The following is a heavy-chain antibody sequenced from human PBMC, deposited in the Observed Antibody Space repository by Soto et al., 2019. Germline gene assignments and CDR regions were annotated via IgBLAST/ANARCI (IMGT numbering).Heavy chain of an antibody. D-gene: IGHD6-19*01. CDR2: INPSGGST. V-gene: IGHV1-46*01. CDR1: GYTFTEYY. J-gene: IGHJ1*01. Sequence: ASVKVSCKASGYTFTEYYIHWVRQAPGQGLEWMGMINPSGGSTSYAQKFQGRVTMTTDTSTSTAYMELRSLRSDDTAVYYCARGKGRIAVAPIQHWGQGTLVTVSS. CDR3: ARGKGRIAVAPIQH.